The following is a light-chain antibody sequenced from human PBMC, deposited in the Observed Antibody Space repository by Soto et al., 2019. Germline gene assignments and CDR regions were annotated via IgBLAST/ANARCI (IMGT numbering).Light chain of an antibody. Sequence: SYELAQAPSVSVAPGQTARITCGGDNIGSKSVHWYQQKPGQAPVLVIYDDSDRPSGIPERFSGSNSGTTATLTISRVEAGDEAYFYCQVWDPGLDHRGVFGGGTKLTVL. CDR3: QVWDPGLDHRGV. CDR1: NIGSKS. J-gene: IGLJ3*02. V-gene: IGLV3-21*02. CDR2: DDS.